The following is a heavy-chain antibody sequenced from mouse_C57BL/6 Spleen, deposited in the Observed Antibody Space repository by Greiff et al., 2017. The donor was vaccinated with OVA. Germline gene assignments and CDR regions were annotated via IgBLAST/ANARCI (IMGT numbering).Heavy chain of an antibody. Sequence: QVQLQQPGAELVMPGASVKLSCKASGYTFTSYWMHWVKQRPGQGLEWIGEIDPSDSYTNYNQKFKGKSTLTVDKSSSTAYMQLSSLTSEDSAVYYCARPYGYDVGGYFDVWGTGTTVTVSS. CDR3: ARPYGYDVGGYFDV. D-gene: IGHD2-2*01. J-gene: IGHJ1*03. CDR2: IDPSDSYT. CDR1: GYTFTSYW. V-gene: IGHV1-69*01.